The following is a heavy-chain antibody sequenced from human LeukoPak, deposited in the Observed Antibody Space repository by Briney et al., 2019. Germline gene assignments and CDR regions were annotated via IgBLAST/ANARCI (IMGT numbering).Heavy chain of an antibody. Sequence: PSETLSLTCAVYGGSFSGYYWSWIRQPPGKGLEWIGEINHSGSTNYNPSLKSRVTISVDTSKNQFSLKLSSVTAADTAVYYCARETTTRWFDPWGQGTLVTVSS. CDR2: INHSGST. D-gene: IGHD1-26*01. V-gene: IGHV4-34*01. CDR3: ARETTTRWFDP. J-gene: IGHJ5*02. CDR1: GGSFSGYY.